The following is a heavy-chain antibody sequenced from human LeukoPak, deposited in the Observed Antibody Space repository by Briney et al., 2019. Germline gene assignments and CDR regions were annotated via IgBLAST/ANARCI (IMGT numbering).Heavy chain of an antibody. CDR1: GFTFSSYE. D-gene: IGHD6-13*01. CDR2: ISSSGSTI. V-gene: IGHV3-48*03. J-gene: IGHJ4*02. CDR3: ASAIAAAGTDFDY. Sequence: GGSLRLSCAASGFTFSSYEMNWVRQAPGKGLEWVSYISSSGSTIYYADSVKGRSTISRDNAKNSLYLQMNSLRAEDTAVYYCASAIAAAGTDFDYWGQGTLVTVSS.